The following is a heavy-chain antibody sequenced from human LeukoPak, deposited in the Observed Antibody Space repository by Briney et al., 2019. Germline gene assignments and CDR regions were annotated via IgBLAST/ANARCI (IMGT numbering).Heavy chain of an antibody. CDR3: ARGNYDGYYFDY. D-gene: IGHD4-23*01. Sequence: ASVKVSCKASGYTFTSYDINWVRQATGQGLEWMGWMNPNRGNTGSAQKFQGRVTMTRNTSISTVYMELSSLTSEDTAEYYCARGNYDGYYFDYWGQGTLVTVSS. CDR1: GYTFTSYD. CDR2: MNPNRGNT. V-gene: IGHV1-8*01. J-gene: IGHJ4*02.